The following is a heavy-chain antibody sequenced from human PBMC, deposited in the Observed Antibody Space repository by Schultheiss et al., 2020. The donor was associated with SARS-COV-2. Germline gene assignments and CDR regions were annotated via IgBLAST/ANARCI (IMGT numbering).Heavy chain of an antibody. J-gene: IGHJ6*02. CDR1: GYSISSGYY. D-gene: IGHD2-8*01. CDR3: ARHNNVCTNGICYTYYYYALDV. CDR2: IYTSGST. V-gene: IGHV4-38-2*01. Sequence: SETLSLTCAVSGYSISSGYYWGWIRQPAGKGLEWIGRIYTSGSTNYNPSLKSRVTISVDTSKNQFSLKLSSVTAADTAVYYCARHNNVCTNGICYTYYYYALDVWGQGTTVTGSS.